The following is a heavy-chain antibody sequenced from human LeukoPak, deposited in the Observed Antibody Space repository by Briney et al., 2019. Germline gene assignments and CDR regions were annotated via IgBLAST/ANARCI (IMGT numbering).Heavy chain of an antibody. CDR2: IYYSGST. J-gene: IGHJ4*02. CDR1: GGSISSSSYY. CDR3: ARGGGGGYYFDY. D-gene: IGHD3-16*01. V-gene: IGHV4-39*07. Sequence: SETLSLTCTVSGGSISSSSYYWGWIRQPPGKGLEWIGSIYYSGSTYYNPSLKSRVTISVDTSKNQFSLKLSSVTAADTAMYYCARGGGGGYYFDYWGQGTLVTVSS.